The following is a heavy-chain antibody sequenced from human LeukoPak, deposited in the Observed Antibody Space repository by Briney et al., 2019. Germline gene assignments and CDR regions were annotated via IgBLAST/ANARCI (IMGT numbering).Heavy chain of an antibody. CDR3: ARDPLVVVAGTTDY. Sequence: GGSLRLSCAASGFTFSSYAMSWVRQAPGKGLEWVSAISGSGGSTYYADSVKGRFTISRDNSKNTLYLQMNSLRAEDTAVYYCARDPLVVVAGTTDYWGQGTLVTVSS. CDR2: ISGSGGST. J-gene: IGHJ4*02. D-gene: IGHD2-15*01. CDR1: GFTFSSYA. V-gene: IGHV3-23*01.